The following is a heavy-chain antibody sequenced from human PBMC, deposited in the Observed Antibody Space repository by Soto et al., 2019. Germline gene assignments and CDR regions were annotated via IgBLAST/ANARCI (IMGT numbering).Heavy chain of an antibody. CDR2: IKSKTDGGTT. Sequence: GSLRLSCAASGFTFSNAWMNWVRQAPGKGLEWVGRIKSKTDGGTTDYAAPVKGRFTISRDDSKNTLYLQMNSLKTEDTAVYYCTTEDMGYYYYGMDVWGQGTTVTVSS. J-gene: IGHJ6*02. D-gene: IGHD2-15*01. V-gene: IGHV3-15*07. CDR3: TTEDMGYYYYGMDV. CDR1: GFTFSNAW.